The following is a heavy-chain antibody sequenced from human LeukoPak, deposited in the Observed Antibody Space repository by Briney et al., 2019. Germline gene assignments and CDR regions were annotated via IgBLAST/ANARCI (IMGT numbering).Heavy chain of an antibody. Sequence: ASVKVSCKASGYTFTSYYMHWVRQAPGQGLEWMGIINPSGGSTSYAQKFQGRVTMTRDTSTSTVYMELSSLRSEDTAVYYCASSHSSGGSCYSSEGDSHDYWGQGTLVTVSS. CDR2: INPSGGST. J-gene: IGHJ4*02. CDR3: ASSHSSGGSCYSSEGDSHDY. CDR1: GYTFTSYY. V-gene: IGHV1-46*01. D-gene: IGHD2-15*01.